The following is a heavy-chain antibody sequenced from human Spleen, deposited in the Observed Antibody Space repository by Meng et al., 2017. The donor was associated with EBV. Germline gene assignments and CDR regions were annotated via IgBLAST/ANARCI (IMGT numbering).Heavy chain of an antibody. CDR3: ARGGHFGAAAGPDS. J-gene: IGHJ4*02. D-gene: IGHD6-13*01. Sequence: HGQRQQWGARLLKPSETLSLTCVVYNGSFSGYYWSWIRQPPGKGLEWIGEINHRGGTSYNVSLKSRVTMSVDTSKNQFSLSLNSVTAADTAVYHCARGGHFGAAAGPDSWGQGTLVTVSS. CDR2: INHRGGT. V-gene: IGHV4-34*01. CDR1: NGSFSGYY.